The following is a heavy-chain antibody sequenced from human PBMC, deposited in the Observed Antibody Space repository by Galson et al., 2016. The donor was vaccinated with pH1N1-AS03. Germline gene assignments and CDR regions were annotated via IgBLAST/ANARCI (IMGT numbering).Heavy chain of an antibody. D-gene: IGHD3-16*01. V-gene: IGHV1-2*06. J-gene: IGHJ5*02. Sequence: QSGAEVKKPGASVKVSCKASGYTFTGHFIHWVRQAPGQGLEWMGRINPHSGGTHYAQNFQGRVTMTGDPSISTVYMDLTRLRPDDTAVYYCAREQVDLTMGEDYNWFDPWGQGTQVTVSS. CDR2: INPHSGGT. CDR1: GYTFTGHF. CDR3: AREQVDLTMGEDYNWFDP.